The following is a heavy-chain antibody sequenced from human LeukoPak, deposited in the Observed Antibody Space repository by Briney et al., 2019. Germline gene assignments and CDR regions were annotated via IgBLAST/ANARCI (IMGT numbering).Heavy chain of an antibody. CDR2: IYTSGST. Sequence: SETLSLTCTVSGGSISSYYWSWIRQPAGKGLEWIGRIYTSGSTNYNPSLKSRVTMSVDTSKNQFSLKLSSVTAADTAVYYCARVTVDCSSTSCRNWFDPWGQGTLVPVSS. J-gene: IGHJ5*02. V-gene: IGHV4-4*07. D-gene: IGHD2-2*01. CDR3: ARVTVDCSSTSCRNWFDP. CDR1: GGSISSYY.